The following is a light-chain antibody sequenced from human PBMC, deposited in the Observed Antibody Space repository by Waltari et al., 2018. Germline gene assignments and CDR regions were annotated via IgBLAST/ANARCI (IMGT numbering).Light chain of an antibody. CDR2: WAS. J-gene: IGKJ4*01. CDR1: QTVLYSSNNKNY. CDR3: QQYYSNSLT. Sequence: DIVMTQSPDSLAVSLGERATINCKSSQTVLYSSNNKNYLAWYQKKSGQPPKLLISWASARESGVPDRFRGSGSGTDFTLTISSLQAKDVAVYFCQQYYSNSLTFGGGTRVEIK. V-gene: IGKV4-1*01.